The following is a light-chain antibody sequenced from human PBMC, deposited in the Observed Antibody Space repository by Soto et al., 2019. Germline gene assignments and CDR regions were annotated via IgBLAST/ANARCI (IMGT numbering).Light chain of an antibody. CDR1: SNDVGGYNL. V-gene: IGLV2-14*03. Sequence: QSVLTQPASVSWSPGQSITISCTGTSNDVGGYNLVSWYQHHPGKAPKLMIYDVSNRPSGVSNRFSGSKSGNTASLIISWLQAEDEADYYCSSYVSSGTYVFGTGTKVTVL. J-gene: IGLJ1*01. CDR3: SSYVSSGTYV. CDR2: DVS.